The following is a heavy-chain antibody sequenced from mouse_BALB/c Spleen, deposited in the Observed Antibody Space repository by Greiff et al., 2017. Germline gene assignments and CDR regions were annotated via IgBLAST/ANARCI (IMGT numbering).Heavy chain of an antibody. J-gene: IGHJ2*01. CDR1: GFTFSSYA. CDR2: ISSGGST. D-gene: IGHD1-1*01. Sequence: DVMLVESGGGLVKPGGSLKLSCAASGFTFSSYAMSWVRQTPEKRLEWVASISSGGSTYYPDSVKGRFTISRDNARNILYLQMSSLRSEDTAMYYCARAYYGSPYFDYWGQGTTLTVSS. V-gene: IGHV5-6-5*01. CDR3: ARAYYGSPYFDY.